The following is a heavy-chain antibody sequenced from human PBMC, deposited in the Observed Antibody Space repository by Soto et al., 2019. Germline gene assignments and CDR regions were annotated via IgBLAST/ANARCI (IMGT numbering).Heavy chain of an antibody. CDR3: ARAPNPYSSSSGWFDP. V-gene: IGHV1-2*02. D-gene: IGHD6-6*01. Sequence: GASVKVSCKVSGYTLTELSMHWVRQAPGQGLEWMGWINPNSGGTNYAQKFQGRVTMTRDTSISTAYMELSRLRSDDTAVYYCARAPNPYSSSSGWFDPWGQGTLVTVSS. CDR2: INPNSGGT. CDR1: GYTLTELS. J-gene: IGHJ5*02.